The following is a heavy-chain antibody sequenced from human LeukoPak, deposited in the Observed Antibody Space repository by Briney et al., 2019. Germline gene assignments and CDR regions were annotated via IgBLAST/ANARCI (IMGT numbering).Heavy chain of an antibody. Sequence: PSGTLSLTCAVSGGSISSSNWWSWVRQPPGQGLEWIGEIYHSGNTNYNPSLKSRVTISVDKSKNQFSLKLSSVTAADTAVYYCARDWGVSARPGYMDVWGKGTTVTVSS. V-gene: IGHV4-4*02. CDR1: GGSISSSNW. CDR2: IYHSGNT. D-gene: IGHD6-6*01. CDR3: ARDWGVSARPGYMDV. J-gene: IGHJ6*03.